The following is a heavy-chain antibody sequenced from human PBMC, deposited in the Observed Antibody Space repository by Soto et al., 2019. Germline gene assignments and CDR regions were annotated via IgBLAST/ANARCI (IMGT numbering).Heavy chain of an antibody. J-gene: IGHJ3*02. CDR3: AARYETGLDAFDI. CDR2: IFPGDSDT. D-gene: IGHD1-1*01. CDR1: GYNFANYW. Sequence: GESLKISCKGSGYNFANYWIGWVRQMPGKGLEWMGMIFPGDSDTKKSPSLQGQITMSVDKSNSSAYLQWRSLKASDTAMYYWAARYETGLDAFDIWGQGTMVT. V-gene: IGHV5-51*01.